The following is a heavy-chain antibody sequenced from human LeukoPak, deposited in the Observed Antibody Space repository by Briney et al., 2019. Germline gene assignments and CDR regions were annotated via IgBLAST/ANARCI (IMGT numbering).Heavy chain of an antibody. CDR3: AREGVYDQSNLDY. D-gene: IGHD6-13*01. CDR2: IYYSGST. CDR1: GGSISSYY. Sequence: SETLSLTCTVSGGSISSYYWSWIRQPPGKGLEWIGYIYYSGSTNYNPSLKSRVTISVDTSKNQFSLKLSSVTAADTAVYYCAREGVYDQSNLDYWGQGTLVTVSS. V-gene: IGHV4-59*12. J-gene: IGHJ4*02.